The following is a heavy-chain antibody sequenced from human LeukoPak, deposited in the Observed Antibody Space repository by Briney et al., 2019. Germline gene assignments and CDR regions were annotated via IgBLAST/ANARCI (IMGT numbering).Heavy chain of an antibody. CDR2: LYSDGNT. CDR3: ARGVEPLAANTLAY. CDR1: GSTVITND. Sequence: GGSLRLSCAASGSTVITNDMTWVRQAPGKGLEWVSVLYSDGNTKYADSVQGRCTISRDNSKNTLYLEMNSLSPDDTAVYYCARGVEPLAANTLAYWGQGTLVTVSS. J-gene: IGHJ4*02. V-gene: IGHV3-53*01. D-gene: IGHD1-14*01.